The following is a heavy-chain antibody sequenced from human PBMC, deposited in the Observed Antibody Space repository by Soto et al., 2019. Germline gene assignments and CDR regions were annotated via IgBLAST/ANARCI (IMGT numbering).Heavy chain of an antibody. D-gene: IGHD6-13*01. CDR3: ARVSSSPGYYYYYGMDV. Sequence: QVQLQESGPGLVKPSETLSLTCTVSGGSISSYYWSWIRQPPGKGLEWIGYIYYSGSTNYNPSLKSRVTISVDTSKNQFSLKLRSVTAADTAVYYCARVSSSPGYYYYYGMDVWGQGTTVTVSS. J-gene: IGHJ6*02. CDR1: GGSISSYY. V-gene: IGHV4-59*01. CDR2: IYYSGST.